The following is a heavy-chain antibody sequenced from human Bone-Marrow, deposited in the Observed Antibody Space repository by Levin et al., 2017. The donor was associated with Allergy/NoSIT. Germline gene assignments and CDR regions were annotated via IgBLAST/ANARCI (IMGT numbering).Heavy chain of an antibody. D-gene: IGHD6-13*01. CDR2: ISYSGSS. V-gene: IGHV4-31*03. Sequence: SQTLSLTCTVFGDSISSGDYYWSWIRQHPGKGLECIGYISYSGSSYYNSSLRSRVTMSMDTSTNQFSLKLSSVTAADTAVYYCARIGQQLIRSWGQGTLVTVSS. CDR1: GDSISSGDYY. CDR3: ARIGQQLIRS. J-gene: IGHJ4*02.